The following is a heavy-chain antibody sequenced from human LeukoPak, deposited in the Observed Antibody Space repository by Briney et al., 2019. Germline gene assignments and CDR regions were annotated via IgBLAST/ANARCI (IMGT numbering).Heavy chain of an antibody. J-gene: IGHJ6*03. CDR2: IYYSGST. CDR3: ARMPPPPTAMDYYYYMDV. CDR1: GGSISSYY. D-gene: IGHD2-2*01. V-gene: IGHV4-59*01. Sequence: SETLSLTCTVSGGSISSYYWSWIRQPPGKGLEWIGHIYYSGSTNYNPSLKSRVTISVDTSKNQFSLKLSSVTAANTAVYYCARMPPPPTAMDYYYYMDVWGKGTTVTVSS.